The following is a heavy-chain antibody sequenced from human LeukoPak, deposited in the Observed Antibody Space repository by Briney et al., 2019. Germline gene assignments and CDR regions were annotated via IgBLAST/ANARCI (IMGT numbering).Heavy chain of an antibody. D-gene: IGHD4-23*01. CDR1: GGSISSYY. V-gene: IGHV4-59*01. J-gene: IGHJ4*02. CDR3: ARDYGGNSELDY. CDR2: IYYSGST. Sequence: PSETLSLTCTVSGGSISSYYWSWIRQPPGKGLEWIGYIYYSGSTNYNPSLKSRVTISVDTSKNQFSLKLSSVTAADTAVYYCARDYGGNSELDYWGQGTLVTVSS.